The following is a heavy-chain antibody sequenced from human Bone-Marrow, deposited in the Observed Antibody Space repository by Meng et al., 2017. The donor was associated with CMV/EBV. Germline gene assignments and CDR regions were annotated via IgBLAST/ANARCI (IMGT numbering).Heavy chain of an antibody. V-gene: IGHV3-20*04. CDR3: ARAIVVVPAATVFGMDV. CDR2: INWNGGST. D-gene: IGHD2-2*01. CDR1: GFTFDDYG. J-gene: IGHJ6*02. Sequence: GESLKISCAASGFTFDDYGMSWVRQAPGKGLEWVSGINWNGGSTGYADSVKGRFTISRDNAKNSLYLQMNSLRAEDTALYYCARAIVVVPAATVFGMDVWGQGPTVTVYS.